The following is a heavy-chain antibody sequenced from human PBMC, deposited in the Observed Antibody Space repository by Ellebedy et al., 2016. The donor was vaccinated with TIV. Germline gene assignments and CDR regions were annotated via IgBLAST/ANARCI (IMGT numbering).Heavy chain of an antibody. J-gene: IGHJ4*02. D-gene: IGHD6-13*01. CDR1: GYTFTSYG. CDR2: INGYGENI. Sequence: ASVKVSCXASGYTFTSYGITWARQAPGQGLEWMGWINGYGENIKYAQKLQGRVTITTDASASTTYMELRSLRADDTAVYYCARDLTDGSSSWYGAEDYWGQGTLVTVSS. CDR3: ARDLTDGSSSWYGAEDY. V-gene: IGHV1-18*01.